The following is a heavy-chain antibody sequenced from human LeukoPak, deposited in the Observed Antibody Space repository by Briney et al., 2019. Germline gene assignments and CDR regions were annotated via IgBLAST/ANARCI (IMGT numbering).Heavy chain of an antibody. CDR3: ARDTYGTGNFDY. D-gene: IGHD3-10*01. CDR1: GYTCTGYY. CDR2: INPNSGGT. Sequence: AASVKVSCKASGYTCTGYYMHWVRQAPGQGLEWMGWINPNSGGTNYAQKFQGRVTMTRDTSISTAYMELSRLRSDDTAVYYCARDTYGTGNFDYWGQGTLVTVSS. V-gene: IGHV1-2*02. J-gene: IGHJ4*02.